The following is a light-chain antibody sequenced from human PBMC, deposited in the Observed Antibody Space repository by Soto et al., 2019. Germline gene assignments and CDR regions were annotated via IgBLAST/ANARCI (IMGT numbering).Light chain of an antibody. CDR1: SSDIGGYNY. CDR2: DVS. J-gene: IGLJ1*01. Sequence: QSVLTRPAYVYGSPGQAITISCTGTSSDIGGYNYVSWYQQLPGKAPKLMIYDVSNRPSGVSTRFSGSKSGNTASLTISGLQAEDEADYYCTSYTSYSGVFGTGTKVTVL. CDR3: TSYTSYSGV. V-gene: IGLV2-14*01.